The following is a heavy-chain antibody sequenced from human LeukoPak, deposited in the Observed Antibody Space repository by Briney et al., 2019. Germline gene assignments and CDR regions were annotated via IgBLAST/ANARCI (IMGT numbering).Heavy chain of an antibody. V-gene: IGHV3-53*01. CDR1: GFTVSSNY. D-gene: IGHD3-10*01. J-gene: IGHJ4*02. CDR3: ARDRGLGELLAFDY. Sequence: PGGSLRLSCAASGFTVSSNYMSWVRQAPGKGLEWVSVIYSGGSTYYAGSVKGRFTISRDNSKNTLYLQMNSLRAEDTAVYYCARDRGLGELLAFDYWGQGTLVTVSS. CDR2: IYSGGST.